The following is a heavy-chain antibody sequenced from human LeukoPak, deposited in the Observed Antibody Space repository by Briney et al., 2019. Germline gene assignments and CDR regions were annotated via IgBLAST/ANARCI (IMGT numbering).Heavy chain of an antibody. D-gene: IGHD3-22*01. CDR2: INPNSGGT. V-gene: IGHV1-2*02. CDR3: AREPSGYYDSSEHPDAFDI. CDR1: GYTFTGYY. Sequence: GASVKVSCKASGYTFTGYYMHWVRQAPGQGLEWMGWINPNSGGTNYAQKFQGRVTMTRDTSISTAYMELSRLRSDDTAVYYCAREPSGYYDSSEHPDAFDIWGQGTMVTVSS. J-gene: IGHJ3*02.